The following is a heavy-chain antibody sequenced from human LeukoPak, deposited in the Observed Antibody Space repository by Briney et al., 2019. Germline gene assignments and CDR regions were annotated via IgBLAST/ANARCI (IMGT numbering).Heavy chain of an antibody. CDR3: ARGRCSSTSCYYFDY. V-gene: IGHV3-53*05. D-gene: IGHD2-2*01. J-gene: IGHJ4*02. CDR2: IYSGGSP. CDR1: GFTVSNNH. Sequence: GGSLRLSCAASGFTVSNNHMSWVRQAPGKGLEWVSVIYSGGSPYYADSVKGRFTISRDNSKNTLYLQMNSLRAEDTAVYYCARGRCSSTSCYYFDYWGQGTLVTVSS.